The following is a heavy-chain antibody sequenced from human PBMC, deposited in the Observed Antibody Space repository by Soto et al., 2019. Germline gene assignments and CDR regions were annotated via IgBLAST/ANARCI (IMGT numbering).Heavy chain of an antibody. D-gene: IGHD2-15*01. V-gene: IGHV3-30-3*01. Sequence: GGSLRLSCAASGFTFSSYAMHWVRQAPGKGLEWVAVISYDGSNKYYADSVKGRFTISRDNSKNTLYLQMNSLRAEDTAVYYCARDGNIVVVVAASREGWFDPWGQGTLVTVSS. CDR3: ARDGNIVVVVAASREGWFDP. CDR2: ISYDGSNK. CDR1: GFTFSSYA. J-gene: IGHJ5*02.